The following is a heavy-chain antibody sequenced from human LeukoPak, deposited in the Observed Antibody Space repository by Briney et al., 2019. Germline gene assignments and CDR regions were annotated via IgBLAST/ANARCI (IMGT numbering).Heavy chain of an antibody. CDR3: AKLTRGYCDSNACPNWFDP. CDR2: INSDGSRT. D-gene: IGHD3-22*01. J-gene: IGHJ5*02. CDR1: GFTFSTYW. Sequence: GGSLRLSCAASGFTFSTYWMHWVRHAPGKGLVWVSRINSDGSRTTYADSVKGRFTISRDNSKNTLYLQMNSLRGEDSALYYCAKLTRGYCDSNACPNWFDPWGRGTLVTVSS. V-gene: IGHV3-74*01.